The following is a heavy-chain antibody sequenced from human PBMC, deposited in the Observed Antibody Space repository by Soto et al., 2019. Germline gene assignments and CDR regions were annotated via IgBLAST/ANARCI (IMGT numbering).Heavy chain of an antibody. Sequence: GGSLRLSCAGSGFTLSNYEMNWVRQAPGKGLEWVSYMSTGGSSIYYADSVKGRFTIARDNGKNSVYLQMSSLRAEDTATYYCARERGGVSGAHVWGQGTAVTV. D-gene: IGHD1-26*01. CDR1: GFTLSNYE. J-gene: IGHJ6*02. V-gene: IGHV3-48*03. CDR2: MSTGGSSI. CDR3: ARERGGVSGAHV.